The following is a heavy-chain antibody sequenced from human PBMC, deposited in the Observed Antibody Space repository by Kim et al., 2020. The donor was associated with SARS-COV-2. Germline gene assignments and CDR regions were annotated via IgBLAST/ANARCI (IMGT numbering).Heavy chain of an antibody. J-gene: IGHJ4*02. CDR1: GGSISSSSYY. D-gene: IGHD2-15*01. V-gene: IGHV4-39*01. CDR3: ARHTNVMGVASTIDY. Sequence: SETLSLTCTVSGGSISSSSYYWGWIRQPPGKGLEWIGSIYYSGSTYYNPSLKSRVTISVDTSKNQFSLKLSSVTAADTAVYYCARHTNVMGVASTIDYWGQGTLVTVSS. CDR2: IYYSGST.